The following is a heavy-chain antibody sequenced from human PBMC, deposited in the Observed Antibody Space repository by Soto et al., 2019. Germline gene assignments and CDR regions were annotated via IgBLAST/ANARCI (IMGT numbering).Heavy chain of an antibody. CDR2: INPSGGST. V-gene: IGHV1-46*03. Sequence: QVQLVQSGAEVKKPGASVKVSCKASGYTFTSYYMHWVRQAPGQGLEWMGIINPSGGSTSYAQKFQGRVTMTRDTSTSTVYMELSRLRSEDTAVYYCARIADADPEYYYYMDVWGKGTTVTVSS. CDR1: GYTFTSYY. D-gene: IGHD2-21*01. J-gene: IGHJ6*03. CDR3: ARIADADPEYYYYMDV.